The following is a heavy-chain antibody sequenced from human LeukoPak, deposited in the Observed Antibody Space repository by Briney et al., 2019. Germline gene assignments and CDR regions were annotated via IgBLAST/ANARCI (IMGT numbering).Heavy chain of an antibody. CDR1: GYTFSGYY. V-gene: IGHV1-69*13. J-gene: IGHJ6*03. CDR2: IIPIFGTA. CDR3: ARASYANYYGSGSYYNQFLYYYMDV. Sequence: SAKVSCKASGYTFSGYYMHWVRQAPGQGLEWMGGIIPIFGTANYAQKFQGRVTITADESTSAAYMELSSLRSEGTAVYYCARASYANYYGSGSYYNQFLYYYMDVWGKGTTVIVSS. D-gene: IGHD3-10*01.